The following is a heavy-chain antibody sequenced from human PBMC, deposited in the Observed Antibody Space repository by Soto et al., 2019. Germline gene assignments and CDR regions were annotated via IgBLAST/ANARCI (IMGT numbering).Heavy chain of an antibody. Sequence: GGSLRLSCVASGFTSSDHYMDWVRQAPGKGLEWVGRTRNKANSYTTEYAASVKGRFTISRDDSKNSLYLQMNSLKTEDTAVYYCASQRSWIPRRGDYYGMDVWGQGTTVTVSS. D-gene: IGHD5-18*01. CDR3: ASQRSWIPRRGDYYGMDV. CDR1: GFTSSDHY. J-gene: IGHJ6*02. CDR2: TRNKANSYTT. V-gene: IGHV3-72*01.